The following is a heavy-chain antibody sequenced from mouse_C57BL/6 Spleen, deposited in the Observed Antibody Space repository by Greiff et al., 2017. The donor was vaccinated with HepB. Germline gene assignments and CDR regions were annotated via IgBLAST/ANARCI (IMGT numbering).Heavy chain of an antibody. Sequence: QVQLQQSGPELVKPGASVKISCKASGYAFSSSWMNWVKQRPGKGLEWIGRIYPGDGDTNYNGTFKGKATLTADKSSSTAYMQLSSLTSEDSAVYFCATISRQLYAMDYWGQGTSVTVSS. CDR2: IYPGDGDT. CDR1: GYAFSSSW. J-gene: IGHJ4*01. V-gene: IGHV1-82*01. D-gene: IGHD3-2*01. CDR3: ATISRQLYAMDY.